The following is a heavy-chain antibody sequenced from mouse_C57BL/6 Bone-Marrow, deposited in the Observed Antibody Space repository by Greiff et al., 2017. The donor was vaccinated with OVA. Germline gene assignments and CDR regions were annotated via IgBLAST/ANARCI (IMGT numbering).Heavy chain of an antibody. V-gene: IGHV12-3*01. Sequence: VQLVESGPGLVKPSQSLFLTCSITGFPITSGYYWFWIRQSPGKPLEWMGYITHSGETFYNPSLQSPISITRETSKNQFFLQLNSVTTEDTAMYYCAGDSGYDAMDYWGQGTSVTVSS. J-gene: IGHJ4*01. CDR2: ITHSGET. CDR3: AGDSGYDAMDY. CDR1: GFPITSGYY.